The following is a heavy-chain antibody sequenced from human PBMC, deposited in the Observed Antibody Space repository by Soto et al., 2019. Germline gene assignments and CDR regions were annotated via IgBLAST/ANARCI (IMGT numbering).Heavy chain of an antibody. CDR2: IYYSGST. Sequence: QLQLQESGPGLVKPSETLSLTCTVSSGSISSSSYTWGWIRQPPGKGLEWIGSIYYSGSTYYNPSLKSRVTVSVDTSKNQCSLKLSSVTAADTAVYYCARLHGYCISTSCSGYYAMDVWGQGTTVTVSS. V-gene: IGHV4-39*01. CDR1: SGSISSSSYT. D-gene: IGHD2-2*01. CDR3: ARLHGYCISTSCSGYYAMDV. J-gene: IGHJ6*02.